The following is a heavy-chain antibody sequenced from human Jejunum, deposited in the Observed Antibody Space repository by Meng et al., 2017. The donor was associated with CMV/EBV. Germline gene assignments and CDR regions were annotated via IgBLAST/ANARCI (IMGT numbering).Heavy chain of an antibody. CDR1: GYTFTNYG. D-gene: IGHD1-26*01. CDR2: ISAYNGNT. V-gene: IGHV1-18*01. J-gene: IGHJ4*02. Sequence: QGQLVESGGEVNKPGASVTVSFKASGYTFTNYGITWVRQAPGQGLEWMGWISAYNGNTNYAQTLQGRVTMTTDTSTSTAYMELRSLRSDDTAVYYCARVEVGITSGDYWGQGTLVTVSS. CDR3: ARVEVGITSGDY.